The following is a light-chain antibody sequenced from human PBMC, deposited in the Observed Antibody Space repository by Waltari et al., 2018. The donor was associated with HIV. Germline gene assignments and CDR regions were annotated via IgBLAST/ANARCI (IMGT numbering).Light chain of an antibody. CDR3: CTYAAKYVL. CDR1: GRDVGNFHF. J-gene: IGLJ2*01. V-gene: IGLV2-11*01. CDR2: DVT. Sequence: QSALTQPRSVSGSPGQSVPISCTRTGRDVGNFHFVSWYQHLPAKAPKLLIYDVTKRPSGVPDRFSGSKSGDTASLTISGLQAEDEADYYCCTYAAKYVLFGGGTNLTVL.